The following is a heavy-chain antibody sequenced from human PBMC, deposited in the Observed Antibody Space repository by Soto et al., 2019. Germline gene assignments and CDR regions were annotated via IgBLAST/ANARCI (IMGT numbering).Heavy chain of an antibody. CDR1: EFTFSNYW. D-gene: IGHD1-20*01. CDR2: INSDGSTT. V-gene: IGHV3-74*01. Sequence: EVQLVESGGGLVQPGGSLRLSCAASEFTFSNYWMHWVRQAPGKGLVWVSRINSDGSTTGNADSVKGRFTISRDNAKNTLYLQMNSLRAEDTAVYYCVRGSVYNWRGDYWGQGTLVTVSS. CDR3: VRGSVYNWRGDY. J-gene: IGHJ4*02.